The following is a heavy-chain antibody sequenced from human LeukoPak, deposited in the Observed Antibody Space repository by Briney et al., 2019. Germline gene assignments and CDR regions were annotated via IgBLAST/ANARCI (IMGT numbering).Heavy chain of an antibody. V-gene: IGHV3-30*04. CDR3: VKEAYYGWGSSPTFYFDY. D-gene: IGHD3-10*01. CDR1: GFIFSDSV. Sequence: GGSLRLSCVASGFIFSDSVIHWVRQAPGKGLEWVAVISHDVKTTYYADSAKGRFTISRDYSRNTVFLQMNRLRPEDTAVYYCVKEAYYGWGSSPTFYFDYWGQGTRVTVSS. CDR2: ISHDVKTT. J-gene: IGHJ4*02.